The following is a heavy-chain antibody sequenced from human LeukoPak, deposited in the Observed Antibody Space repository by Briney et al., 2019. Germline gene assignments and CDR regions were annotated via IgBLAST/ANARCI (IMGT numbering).Heavy chain of an antibody. V-gene: IGHV4-59*08. CDR3: ARHRGWELIFDY. J-gene: IGHJ4*02. CDR2: IYYSGST. D-gene: IGHD1-26*01. Sequence: SETLSLTCTVSGGSISRYYWSWIRQPPGKGLEWIGYIYYSGSTNYNPSLKSRVTISVDTSKNQFSLKLSSVTAADTAVYYCARHRGWELIFDYWGQGTLVTVSS. CDR1: GGSISRYY.